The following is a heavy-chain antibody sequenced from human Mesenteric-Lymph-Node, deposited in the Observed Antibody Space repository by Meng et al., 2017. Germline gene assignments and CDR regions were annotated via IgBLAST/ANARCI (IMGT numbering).Heavy chain of an antibody. D-gene: IGHD3-3*01. CDR2: IWYDGSNK. J-gene: IGHJ4*02. CDR1: GFTFSSYG. Sequence: GGSLRLSCAASGFTFSSYGMHWVRQAPGKGLEWVAVIWYDGSNKYYADSVKGRFTISRDNSKNTLYLQMNSLRAEDTAVYYCARDFARTPSYYFDYWGQGTLVTGAS. CDR3: ARDFARTPSYYFDY. V-gene: IGHV3-33*08.